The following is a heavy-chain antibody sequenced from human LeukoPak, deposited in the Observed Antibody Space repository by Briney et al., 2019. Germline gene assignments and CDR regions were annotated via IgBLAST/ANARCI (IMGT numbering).Heavy chain of an antibody. CDR2: ISGSGGST. J-gene: IGHJ3*02. D-gene: IGHD3-10*01. V-gene: IGHV3-23*01. CDR3: AKVRSRGTMVRGVITDAFDI. Sequence: PGGSLRLSCAASGFTFSSYAMSWVRQAPGKGLEWVSAISGSGGSTYYADSVKGRFTISRDNSKNTLYLQMNSLRAEDTAVYYCAKVRSRGTMVRGVITDAFDIWGQGTMVTVSS. CDR1: GFTFSSYA.